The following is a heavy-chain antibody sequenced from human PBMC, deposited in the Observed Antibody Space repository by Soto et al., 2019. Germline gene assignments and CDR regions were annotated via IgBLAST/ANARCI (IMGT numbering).Heavy chain of an antibody. J-gene: IGHJ4*02. D-gene: IGHD6-6*01. CDR1: GGSISSYY. Sequence: SETLSLTCTVSGGSISSYYWSWIRQPPGKGLEWIGYIYYSGSTKYNPSLESRVTISVDTSKNQFSLKLNSVTAADTAVYYCARYSIAARRGIDYWGQGTLVTVSS. CDR2: IYYSGST. V-gene: IGHV4-59*01. CDR3: ARYSIAARRGIDY.